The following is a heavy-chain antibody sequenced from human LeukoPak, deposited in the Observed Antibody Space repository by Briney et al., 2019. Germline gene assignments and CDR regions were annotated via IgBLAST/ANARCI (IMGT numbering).Heavy chain of an antibody. CDR3: ASSAPLYYYMDV. J-gene: IGHJ6*03. Sequence: SETLSLTCTVSGDSVSSYYWSWIRQPAGKRLEWIGRMYISGSTDYNPSLKSRVTISVDTSKNQFSLELSSVTAADTAVYYCASSAPLYYYMDVWGKGTTVTVSS. CDR1: GDSVSSYY. V-gene: IGHV4-4*07. CDR2: MYISGST.